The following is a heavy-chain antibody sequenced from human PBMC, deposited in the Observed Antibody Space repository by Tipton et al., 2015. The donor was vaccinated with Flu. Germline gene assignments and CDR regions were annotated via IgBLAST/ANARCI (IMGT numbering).Heavy chain of an antibody. D-gene: IGHD2-15*01. J-gene: IGHJ5*02. CDR2: IYHSGST. Sequence: TLSLTCAVSGYSISSGYYWGWIRQPQGKGLEWIGSIYHSGSTYYNPSLKSRVTISVDTSKNQFSLKLSSVTAADTAVYYCARRYCSGGSCVTGWFDPWGQGTLVTVSS. CDR3: ARRYCSGGSCVTGWFDP. CDR1: GYSISSGYY. V-gene: IGHV4-38-2*01.